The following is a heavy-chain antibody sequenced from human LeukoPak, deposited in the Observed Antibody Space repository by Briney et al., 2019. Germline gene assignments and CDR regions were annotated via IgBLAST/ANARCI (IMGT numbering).Heavy chain of an antibody. V-gene: IGHV1-18*01. CDR3: ARSFMAYDSRLKNFYYMDV. J-gene: IGHJ6*03. CDR1: GYTFTSYG. D-gene: IGHD3-22*01. CDR2: ISAYNGNT. Sequence: GAAVKVSCKASGYTFTSYGINGVRQAPGQGLEWMGWISAYNGNTNYAQNLQGRVTMTTDTSTSTAYMELRSLRSDDTAMYYCARSFMAYDSRLKNFYYMDVWGKGTTVTVSS.